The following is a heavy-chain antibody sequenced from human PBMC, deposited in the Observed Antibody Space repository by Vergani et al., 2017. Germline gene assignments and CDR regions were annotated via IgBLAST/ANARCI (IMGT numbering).Heavy chain of an antibody. Sequence: QVQLQESGPGPVKPSQTLSLTCTVSGGSISSGSYYWSWIRQPAGKGLEWIGRIYTSGSTNYNPSLKSRVTISVDTSKNQFSLKLSSVTAADTAVYYCARGPRNLIDYWGQGTLVTVSS. CDR1: GGSISSGSYY. J-gene: IGHJ4*02. D-gene: IGHD1-14*01. CDR2: IYTSGST. CDR3: ARGPRNLIDY. V-gene: IGHV4-61*02.